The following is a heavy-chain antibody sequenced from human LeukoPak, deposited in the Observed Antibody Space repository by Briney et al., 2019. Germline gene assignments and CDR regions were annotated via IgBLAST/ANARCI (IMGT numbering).Heavy chain of an antibody. CDR3: ARDPVRGYSGYEGDY. J-gene: IGHJ4*02. D-gene: IGHD5-12*01. CDR2: IMYDGREK. V-gene: IGHV3-7*01. Sequence: AGSLRLSCAASGFTFSSYWMSWVRQAPGKGLEWVANIMYDGREKYYVDSVRGRFTISGANAKNSLYLQMNSLRAEDTAVYYCARDPVRGYSGYEGDYWGQGTLVTVSS. CDR1: GFTFSSYW.